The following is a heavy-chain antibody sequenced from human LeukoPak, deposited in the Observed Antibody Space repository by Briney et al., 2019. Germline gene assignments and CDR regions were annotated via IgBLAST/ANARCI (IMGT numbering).Heavy chain of an antibody. CDR1: GFTFSSYE. J-gene: IGHJ2*01. Sequence: GGALRLSCAASGFTFSSYEMNWVRQAPGKGLEWVSYISSSSSTIYYADSVKGRFTISRDNAKNSLYLQMNSMTDEDTAVFYSARDIGWYFDLWGRGTLVTVSS. CDR3: ARDIGWYFDL. CDR2: ISSSSSTI. V-gene: IGHV3-48*02. D-gene: IGHD3-16*02.